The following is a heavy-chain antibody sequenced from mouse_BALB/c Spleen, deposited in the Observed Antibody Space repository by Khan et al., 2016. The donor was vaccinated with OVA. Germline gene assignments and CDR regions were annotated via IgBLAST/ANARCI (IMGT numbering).Heavy chain of an antibody. D-gene: IGHD2-12*01. CDR2: IWSGGST. V-gene: IGHV2-4-1*01. CDR1: GFSLITYG. CDR3: ARHSYRYDFTY. J-gene: IGHJ3*01. Sequence: QVQLKESGPGLVQPSQNLSITCTVSGFSLITYGVHWVRQSPGKGLEWLGVIWSGGSTDYNEALIYRLSISKDNSKSQVFFKMNSLQSDDTAIYYCARHSYRYDFTYWGRGTLVTVSS.